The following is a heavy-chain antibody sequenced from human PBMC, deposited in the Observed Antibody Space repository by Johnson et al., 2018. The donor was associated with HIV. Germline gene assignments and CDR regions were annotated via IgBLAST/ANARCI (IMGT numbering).Heavy chain of an antibody. CDR3: ARVSRLGDIAVLSDACDL. D-gene: IGHD6-19*01. V-gene: IGHV3-20*04. CDR1: GFSFDDYG. Sequence: VQLVESGGGVVRPGGSLRLSCAASGFSFDDYGMSWVRQAPGKGLEWVSGLNWNGGNTNYADSVKGRFAISRDNAKNSLYLQSNDLRAEDTAFYYCARVSRLGDIAVLSDACDLWGQGTMVTVSS. CDR2: LNWNGGNT. J-gene: IGHJ3*01.